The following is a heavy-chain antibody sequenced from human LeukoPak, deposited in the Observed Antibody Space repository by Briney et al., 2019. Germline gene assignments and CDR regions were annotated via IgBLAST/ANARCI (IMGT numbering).Heavy chain of an antibody. Sequence: GESLKISCEGSGSSFSIYWIAWVRQMPGKGLEWMRITYLGDSDTRYSPSFQGQVTISADKSISTAYLQWSSLKASDTAMYYCARSGSSDSHFDYWGQGTLVTVSS. CDR2: TYLGDSDT. V-gene: IGHV5-51*01. J-gene: IGHJ4*02. CDR3: ARSGSSDSHFDY. D-gene: IGHD1-26*01. CDR1: GSSFSIYW.